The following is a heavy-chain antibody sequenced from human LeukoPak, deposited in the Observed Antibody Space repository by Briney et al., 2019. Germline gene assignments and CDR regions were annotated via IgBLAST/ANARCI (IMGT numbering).Heavy chain of an antibody. J-gene: IGHJ4*02. CDR1: GGSISSSSYY. D-gene: IGHD2-15*01. CDR3: ARVVVVAATGVDY. V-gene: IGHV4-39*01. Sequence: SETLSLTCTVSGGSISSSSYYWGWIRQPPGKGLEWIGSIYYSGSTYYNPSLKSRVTISVDTSKNQFSLKLSSVTAADTAVYYCARVVVVAATGVDYWGQGTLVTVSS. CDR2: IYYSGST.